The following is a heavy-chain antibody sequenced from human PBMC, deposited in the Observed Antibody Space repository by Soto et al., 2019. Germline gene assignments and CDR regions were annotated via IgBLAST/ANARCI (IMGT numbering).Heavy chain of an antibody. D-gene: IGHD2-21*02. Sequence: EVQLVQSGAEVKKPGESLKISCKGSGYSFTSYWIVWVRQMPGKGLEWMGIIYPGDSETRYSPSLQGQVTMSADKSTGTADMQWRSLKASDTAMYSCVRRSYCDGDCTSRPYDYYGMDVWGQGNTVTVSS. V-gene: IGHV5-51*01. J-gene: IGHJ6*02. CDR1: GYSFTSYW. CDR2: IYPGDSET. CDR3: VRRSYCDGDCTSRPYDYYGMDV.